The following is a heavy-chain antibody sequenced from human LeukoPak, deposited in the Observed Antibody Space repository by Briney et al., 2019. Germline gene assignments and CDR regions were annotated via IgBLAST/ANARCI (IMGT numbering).Heavy chain of an antibody. J-gene: IGHJ4*02. Sequence: SETLSLTCTVSDGSITNYDWSWVRQPSGKGLEFIGHVHYSGTANYNPSLRSRVTISIDTSKKHFFLKLKSVTAADTAVYYCARHEAAAGYASPIDYWGQGTLVTVSS. D-gene: IGHD6-13*01. CDR2: VHYSGTA. V-gene: IGHV4-59*08. CDR3: ARHEAAAGYASPIDY. CDR1: DGSITNYD.